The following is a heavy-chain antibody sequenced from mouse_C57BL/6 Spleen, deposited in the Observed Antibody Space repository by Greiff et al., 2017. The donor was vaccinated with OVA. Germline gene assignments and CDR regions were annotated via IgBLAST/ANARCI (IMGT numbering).Heavy chain of an antibody. CDR2: IDPSDSYT. V-gene: IGHV1-69*01. CDR3: ARASHYGSYWYFDV. D-gene: IGHD1-1*01. CDR1: GYTFTSYW. J-gene: IGHJ1*03. Sequence: QVQLQQPGAELVMPGASVKLSCKASGYTFTSYWMHWVKQRPGQGLEWIGEIDPSDSYTNYNQKFKGKSTLTVDKSSSTAYMQRSSLTSEDSAGDYCARASHYGSYWYFDVWGTGTTVTVSS.